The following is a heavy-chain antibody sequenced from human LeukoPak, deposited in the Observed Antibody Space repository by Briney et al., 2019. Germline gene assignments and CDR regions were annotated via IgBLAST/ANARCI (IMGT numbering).Heavy chain of an antibody. CDR3: ARERGDSSGYYPDY. Sequence: SGPALVKPTQTLTLTCTFSGFSLSTSGMCVSWIRQPPGKAPEWLARIDWDDDKYYTTSLKTRLTISKDTSKNQVVLTMTNMDPVDTATYYCARERGDSSGYYPDYWGQGTLVTVSS. CDR1: GFSLSTSGMC. CDR2: IDWDDDK. D-gene: IGHD3-22*01. V-gene: IGHV2-70*11. J-gene: IGHJ4*02.